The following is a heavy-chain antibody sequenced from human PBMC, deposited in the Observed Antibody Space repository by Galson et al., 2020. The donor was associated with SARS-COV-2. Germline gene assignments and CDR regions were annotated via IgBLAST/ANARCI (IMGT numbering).Heavy chain of an antibody. CDR2: TSVYNGNT. D-gene: IGHD6-19*01. J-gene: IGHJ4*02. Sequence: ASVTVSCKASGYTFASYGISCVRQAPGQGLEWMGWTSVYNGNTNYAQKLQDRVTMTTDTSTSTAYMELRSLRSDDTTLYYCARVPVRAVAGTPVDYWGQGTLVTVSS. V-gene: IGHV1-18*04. CDR1: GYTFASYG. CDR3: ARVPVRAVAGTPVDY.